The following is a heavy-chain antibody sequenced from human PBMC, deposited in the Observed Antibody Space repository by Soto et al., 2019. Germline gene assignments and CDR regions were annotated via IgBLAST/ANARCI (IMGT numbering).Heavy chain of an antibody. D-gene: IGHD1-26*01. Sequence: EVQLLESGGGLVQPGGSLRLSCAASGFTFSNYAMSWVRQAPGKGLEWVSTISGAGGATFYADSVKGRFTISRDNSKXXXXXXLNXXXXXXXXXXXXAXDHGTYASVGGDYWGQGTLVTVSS. V-gene: IGHV3-23*01. J-gene: IGHJ4*02. CDR2: ISGAGGAT. CDR1: GFTFSNYA. CDR3: AXDHGTYASVGGDY.